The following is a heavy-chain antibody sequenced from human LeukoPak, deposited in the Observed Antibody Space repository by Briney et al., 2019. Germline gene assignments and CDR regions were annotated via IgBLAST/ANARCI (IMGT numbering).Heavy chain of an antibody. CDR1: GASISNSNYC. CDR2: ISCAGSN. V-gene: IGHV4-39*01. Sequence: SVTQSLTCTVSGASISNSNYCWGWIRQPPGKGLEWIGTISCAGSNYHNPSLQTRLTTSVDTSSNQFSLKLSSVTAADTAVYYCARRNYPYYFDYWGQGTLVTDPS. D-gene: IGHD2/OR15-2a*01. J-gene: IGHJ4*02. CDR3: ARRNYPYYFDY.